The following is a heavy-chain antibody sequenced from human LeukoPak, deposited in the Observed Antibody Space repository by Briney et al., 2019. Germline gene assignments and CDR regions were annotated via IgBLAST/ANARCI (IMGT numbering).Heavy chain of an antibody. CDR3: ARDYDWAFDF. V-gene: IGHV3-48*02. CDR2: INHNGEAI. CDR1: GFTFSSYA. D-gene: IGHD3-9*01. J-gene: IGHJ4*02. Sequence: GGSLRLSCAASGFTFSSYALSWVRQAPGKGLEWIAYINHNGEAIYYPDFVKGRFIISRDNAKNSLFLQMNDLRDEDTAVYYCARDYDWAFDFWGQGTRVTVSS.